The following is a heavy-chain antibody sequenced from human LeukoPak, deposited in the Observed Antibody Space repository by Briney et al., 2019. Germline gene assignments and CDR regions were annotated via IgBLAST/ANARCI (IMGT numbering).Heavy chain of an antibody. D-gene: IGHD1-14*01. CDR1: GGTFSSYA. Sequence: SVKVSCKASGGTFSSYAISWVRQAPGQGLEWMGRIIPIFGTGNYAQKLQGRVTITTDESTSTAYMELSSLRSEDTAVYYCASGPRNYYYMDVWGKGTTVTVSS. J-gene: IGHJ6*03. CDR2: IIPIFGTG. V-gene: IGHV1-69*05. CDR3: ASGPRNYYYMDV.